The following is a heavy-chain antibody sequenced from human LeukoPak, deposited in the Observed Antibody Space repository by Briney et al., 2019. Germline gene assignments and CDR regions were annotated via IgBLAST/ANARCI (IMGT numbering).Heavy chain of an antibody. J-gene: IGHJ4*02. CDR3: ARMGIAAAGTGDIFDY. CDR2: IYYSGST. CDR1: GGSISSYY. D-gene: IGHD6-13*01. Sequence: SETLSLTCTVSGGSISSYYWSWIRQPPRKGLEWTGYIYYSGSTYYNPSLKSRVTISVDTSKNQFSLKLSSVTAADTAVYYCARMGIAAAGTGDIFDYWGQGTLVTVSS. V-gene: IGHV4-59*06.